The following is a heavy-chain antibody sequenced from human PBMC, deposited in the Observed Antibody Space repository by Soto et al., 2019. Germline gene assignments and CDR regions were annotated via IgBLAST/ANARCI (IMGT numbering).Heavy chain of an antibody. CDR3: AKPHGPGYSSGWYHFDY. Sequence: GGSLRLSCAASGFTFSSYGMHWVRQAPGKGLEWVALISYDGSKKYYADSVKGRFTISRDNSKNTLYLQMNSLRAEDTAVYYCAKPHGPGYSSGWYHFDYWGQGTLVTVSS. CDR2: ISYDGSKK. CDR1: GFTFSSYG. D-gene: IGHD6-19*01. V-gene: IGHV3-30*18. J-gene: IGHJ4*02.